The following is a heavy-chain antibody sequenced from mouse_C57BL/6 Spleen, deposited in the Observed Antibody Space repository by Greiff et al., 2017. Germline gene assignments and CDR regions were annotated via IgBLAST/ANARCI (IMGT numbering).Heavy chain of an antibody. Sequence: EVMLVESEGGLVQPGSSMKLSCTASGFTFSDYYMAWVRQVPEKGLEWVANINYDGSSTYYLDSLKSRFIISRDNAKNILYLQMSSLKSEDTATYYCAREGLTGRYFDYWGQGTTLTVSS. CDR3: AREGLTGRYFDY. J-gene: IGHJ2*01. D-gene: IGHD4-1*01. CDR1: GFTFSDYY. V-gene: IGHV5-16*01. CDR2: INYDGSST.